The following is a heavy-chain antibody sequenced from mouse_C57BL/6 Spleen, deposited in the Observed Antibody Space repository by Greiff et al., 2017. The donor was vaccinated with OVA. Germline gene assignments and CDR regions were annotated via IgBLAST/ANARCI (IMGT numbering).Heavy chain of an antibody. D-gene: IGHD3-3*01. J-gene: IGHJ3*01. CDR1: GFTFSSYA. CDR2: ISDGGSYT. CDR3: ARSGQAWFAY. Sequence: EVQLVESGGGLVKPGGSLKLSCAASGFTFSSYAMSWVRQTPEKRLEWVATISDGGSYTYYPDNVKGRFTISRDNAKNNLYLQMSHLKSEDTAMYYCARSGQAWFAYWGQGTLVTVSA. V-gene: IGHV5-4*01.